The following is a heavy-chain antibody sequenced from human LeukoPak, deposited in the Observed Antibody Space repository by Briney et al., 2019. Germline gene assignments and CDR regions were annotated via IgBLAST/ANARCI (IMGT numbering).Heavy chain of an antibody. Sequence: GGSLRLSCAASGFTFSSYWMSWVRQAPGKGLEWVANIKQDGSEKYYVDSVEGRFTISRDNAKNSLYLQMNSLRAEDTAVYYCARSGQQQLVYGFAEYFQHWGQGTLVTVSS. CDR1: GFTFSSYW. J-gene: IGHJ1*01. D-gene: IGHD6-13*01. CDR3: ARSGQQQLVYGFAEYFQH. V-gene: IGHV3-7*01. CDR2: IKQDGSEK.